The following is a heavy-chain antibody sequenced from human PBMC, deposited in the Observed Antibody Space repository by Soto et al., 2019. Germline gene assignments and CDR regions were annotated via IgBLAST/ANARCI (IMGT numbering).Heavy chain of an antibody. CDR2: IYHSGST. V-gene: IGHV4-4*02. Sequence: SETLSLTCAVSGGSISSSNWWSWVRQPPGKGLEWIGEIYHSGSTNYNPSLKSRVTISVDKSKNQFSLKLSSVTAADTAVYYCARAVADNPEGYYFDYWGQGTLVTVSS. D-gene: IGHD6-19*01. J-gene: IGHJ4*02. CDR3: ARAVADNPEGYYFDY. CDR1: GGSISSSNW.